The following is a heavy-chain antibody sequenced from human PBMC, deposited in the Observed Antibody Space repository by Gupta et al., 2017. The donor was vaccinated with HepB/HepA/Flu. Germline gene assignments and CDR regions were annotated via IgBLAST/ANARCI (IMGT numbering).Heavy chain of an antibody. V-gene: IGHV3-11*01. D-gene: IGHD6-19*01. CDR2: SSSSGSTI. Sequence: QVQLVESGGGLVKHGGSLRLSCAASGFPFSDYYMSWIRQGQGKGLDWVSNSSSSGSTIYYADCRKGRFTISRDNAKNSLYLQMNSRRAEDTAVYYCARDGDSSGWYWEGYYFDYWGQGTLVTVSS. J-gene: IGHJ4*02. CDR3: ARDGDSSGWYWEGYYFDY. CDR1: GFPFSDYY.